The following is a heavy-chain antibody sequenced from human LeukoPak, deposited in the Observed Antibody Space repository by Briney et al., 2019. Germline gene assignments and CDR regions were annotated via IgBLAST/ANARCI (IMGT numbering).Heavy chain of an antibody. Sequence: GGSLRLSCVASRFAFSQAWMSWVRQAPGKGLEWVGRIKSESDGGTTGYAAPVKGRFTISRADSKNTLFLQMNSLQTEDTAVYYCTTSGWFDHWGQGTLVTVSS. D-gene: IGHD1-26*01. CDR1: RFAFSQAW. J-gene: IGHJ5*02. V-gene: IGHV3-15*01. CDR3: TTSGWFDH. CDR2: IKSESDGGTT.